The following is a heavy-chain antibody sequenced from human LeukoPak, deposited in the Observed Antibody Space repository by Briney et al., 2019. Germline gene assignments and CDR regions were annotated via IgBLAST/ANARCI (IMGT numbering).Heavy chain of an antibody. J-gene: IGHJ3*02. D-gene: IGHD3-3*01. Sequence: GGSLRLSCAASGFTVSSNYMSWVRQAPGKGLEWVSVIYSGGSTYYADSVKGRFTISRDNSKNTLYLQMNSLRAEDTAVYYCARGVADYDFWSGYYEKAFDIWGQGTMVTVSS. V-gene: IGHV3-53*01. CDR3: ARGVADYDFWSGYYEKAFDI. CDR1: GFTVSSNY. CDR2: IYSGGST.